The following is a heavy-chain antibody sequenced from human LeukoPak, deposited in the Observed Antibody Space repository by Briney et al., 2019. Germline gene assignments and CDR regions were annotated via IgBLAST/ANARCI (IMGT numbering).Heavy chain of an antibody. CDR3: ARDPVYYDILTGYNYYFDY. Sequence: PSETLSLTCTVSGGSISSSSYYWGWIRQPPGKGLEWIGSIYYSGSTYYNPSLKSRVTISVDTSKNQFSLKLSSVTAADTAVYYCARDPVYYDILTGYNYYFDYWGQGTLVTVSS. D-gene: IGHD3-9*01. CDR1: GGSISSSSYY. V-gene: IGHV4-39*07. J-gene: IGHJ4*02. CDR2: IYYSGST.